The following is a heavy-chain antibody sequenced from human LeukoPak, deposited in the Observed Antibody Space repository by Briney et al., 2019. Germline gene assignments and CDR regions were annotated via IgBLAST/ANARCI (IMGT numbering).Heavy chain of an antibody. J-gene: IGHJ5*02. D-gene: IGHD1-14*01. CDR1: GGSVSTISHF. CDR2: LSDTGTT. Sequence: SETLSLTCTVSGGSVSTISHFWDWVRQPPGKGLEWIVSLSDTGTTYYNPSLESRGTMSVDTSKKQFSLKLSSVTAADTAVYYCARRDHTGRSHAWFDPWGQGTLVTVSS. CDR3: ARRDHTGRSHAWFDP. V-gene: IGHV4-39*01.